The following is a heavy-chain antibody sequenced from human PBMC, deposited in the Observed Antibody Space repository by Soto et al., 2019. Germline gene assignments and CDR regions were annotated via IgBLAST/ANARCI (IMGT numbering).Heavy chain of an antibody. Sequence: EVPLVESGGGVVRPGGSLRLSCAASGFTFDDYGMSWVRQGPGKGLEWVSGINWNGGSTGYADSVKGRFTVSRDNAKNSLYLQMNSLRAEDTALYYCARDGHYYDSSGWGHWGQGTLVTVSS. CDR3: ARDGHYYDSSGWGH. D-gene: IGHD3-22*01. CDR2: INWNGGST. J-gene: IGHJ1*01. V-gene: IGHV3-20*04. CDR1: GFTFDDYG.